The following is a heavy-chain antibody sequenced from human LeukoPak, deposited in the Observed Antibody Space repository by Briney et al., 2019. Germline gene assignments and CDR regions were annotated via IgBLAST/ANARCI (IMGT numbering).Heavy chain of an antibody. V-gene: IGHV3-15*01. CDR3: TTDLPYCSSTSCPYDY. CDR2: IKSKTDGGTT. CDR1: GFTFSDYY. Sequence: PGGSLRLSCVASGFTFSDYYMSWIRQAPGKGLEWVGRIKSKTDGGTTDYAAPVKGRFTISRDDSKNTLYLQMNSLKTEDTAVYYCTTDLPYCSSTSCPYDYWGQGTLVTVSS. J-gene: IGHJ4*02. D-gene: IGHD2-2*01.